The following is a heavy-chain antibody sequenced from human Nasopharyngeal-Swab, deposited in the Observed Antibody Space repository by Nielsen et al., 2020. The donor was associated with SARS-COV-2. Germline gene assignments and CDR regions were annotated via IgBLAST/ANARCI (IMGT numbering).Heavy chain of an antibody. J-gene: IGHJ3*02. Sequence: SCTVSGGSISSGSYYWSWIRQPAGKGLEWIGRIYTSGSTNYNPSLKSRVTISVDTSKNQFSLKLSSVTAADTAVYYCASSPMFRWLQLIGDLHAFDIWGQGTMVTVSS. V-gene: IGHV4-61*02. CDR1: GGSISSGSYY. CDR3: ASSPMFRWLQLIGDLHAFDI. D-gene: IGHD5-24*01. CDR2: IYTSGST.